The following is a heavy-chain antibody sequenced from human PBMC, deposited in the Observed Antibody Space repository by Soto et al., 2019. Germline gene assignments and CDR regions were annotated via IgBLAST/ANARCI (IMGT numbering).Heavy chain of an antibody. CDR3: ARADLYYSDSGSPFDY. Sequence: SETLSLTCAVYGGSFSGYYWSWIRQSPGKGLEWIAEINDSGSTSYNPSLKSRVTMSVDTSKNQFSLKLSSVTAADTAVYYCARADLYYSDSGSPFDYWGQGTLVTVSS. J-gene: IGHJ4*02. V-gene: IGHV4-34*01. CDR2: INDSGST. CDR1: GGSFSGYY. D-gene: IGHD3-10*01.